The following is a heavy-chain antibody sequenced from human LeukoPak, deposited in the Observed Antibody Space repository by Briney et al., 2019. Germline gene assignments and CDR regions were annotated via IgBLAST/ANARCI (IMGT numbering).Heavy chain of an antibody. CDR2: IRFDGSEK. D-gene: IGHD2-2*01. V-gene: IGHV3-30*02. CDR3: SRDRHCIGSTCYGL. J-gene: IGHJ4*02. Sequence: PGGSLRLSCAASGFTFSTSVMHWVRQAPGKGLEWLSFIRFDGSEKYYADSVKGRFIISRDNSKNTLYLQMNSLRAEDTAVYYCSRDRHCIGSTCYGLWGQGTRVTVSS. CDR1: GFTFSTSV.